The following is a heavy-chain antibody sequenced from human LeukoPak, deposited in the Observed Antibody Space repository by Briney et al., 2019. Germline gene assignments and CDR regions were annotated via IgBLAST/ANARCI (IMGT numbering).Heavy chain of an antibody. CDR3: ARGEGNYYDKNWFDP. D-gene: IGHD3-22*01. J-gene: IGHJ5*02. Sequence: GGSLRLSCAASGFTFSSYGMHWVRQAPGKGLEWVAVISYDGSNKYYADSVKGRFTISRDNSKNTLYLQMNSLRAEDTAVYYCARGEGNYYDKNWFDPWGQGTLVTVSS. V-gene: IGHV3-30*03. CDR2: ISYDGSNK. CDR1: GFTFSSYG.